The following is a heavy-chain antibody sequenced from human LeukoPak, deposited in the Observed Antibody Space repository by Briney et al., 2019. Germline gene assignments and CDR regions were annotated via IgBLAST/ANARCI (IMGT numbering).Heavy chain of an antibody. CDR1: GFTFRSLG. CDR2: IAYNGSSA. CDR3: ANLTPRGHGMDV. D-gene: IGHD3-10*01. V-gene: IGHV3-30*18. J-gene: IGHJ6*02. Sequence: GGSLRLSCRASGFTFRSLGMHWVRQAPGQGLEWVAVIAYNGSSAYYGDSVKGRFTISRDNSKNTLYLQLNSLRPEDTAVYYCANLTPRGHGMDVWGHGTTVIVSS.